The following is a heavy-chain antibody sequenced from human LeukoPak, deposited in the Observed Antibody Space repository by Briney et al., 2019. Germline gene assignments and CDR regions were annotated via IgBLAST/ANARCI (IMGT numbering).Heavy chain of an antibody. CDR1: GFTFSTYD. CDR3: AKDLELRFLEWLLYGFNFDY. V-gene: IGHV3-23*01. J-gene: IGHJ4*02. CDR2: FRVSDRST. D-gene: IGHD3-3*01. Sequence: AGGSLRLSCTASGFTFSTYDMSWVRQAPGKGLEWISTFRVSDRSTYYADSVKGRFTISTDNSKNTLYLQMNSLRAEDTAVYYCAKDLELRFLEWLLYGFNFDYWGQGTLVTVSS.